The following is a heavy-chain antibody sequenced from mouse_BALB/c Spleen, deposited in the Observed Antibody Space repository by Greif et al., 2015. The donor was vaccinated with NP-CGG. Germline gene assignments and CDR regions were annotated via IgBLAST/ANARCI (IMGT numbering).Heavy chain of an antibody. V-gene: IGHV5-6*01. CDR2: ISSGGSYA. Sequence: EVMLVESGGDLVKPGGSLKLSCAASGFTFSSYGMSWVRQTPDKRLEWVATISSGGSYAYYPDSVKGRFTISRDNAKNTLYLQMSSLKSEDTAMYYCARQGGYGSSNYFDYWGQGTTLTVSS. CDR1: GFTFSSYG. D-gene: IGHD1-1*01. CDR3: ARQGGYGSSNYFDY. J-gene: IGHJ2*01.